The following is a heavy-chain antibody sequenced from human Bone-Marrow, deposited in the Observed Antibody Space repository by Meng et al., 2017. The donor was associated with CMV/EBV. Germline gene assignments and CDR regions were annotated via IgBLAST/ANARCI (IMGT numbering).Heavy chain of an antibody. D-gene: IGHD3-3*01. CDR3: ARDGYYDFWSGYAKPFDY. V-gene: IGHV3-30*02. CDR1: GFTFSSYG. CDR2: IRYDGSNK. Sequence: GGSLRLSCAASGFTFSSYGMHWVRQAPGKGLEWVAFIRYDGSNKYYADSVKGRFTISRDNSKNTLYLQMNGLRAEDTAVYYCARDGYYDFWSGYAKPFDYWGQGTLVTASS. J-gene: IGHJ4*02.